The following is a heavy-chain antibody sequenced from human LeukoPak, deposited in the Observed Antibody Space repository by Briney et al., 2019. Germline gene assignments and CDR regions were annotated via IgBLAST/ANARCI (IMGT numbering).Heavy chain of an antibody. V-gene: IGHV4-34*01. D-gene: IGHD3-10*01. CDR2: INHSGST. J-gene: IGHJ4*02. CDR3: ARGLSYYYGSGSYSLARNFDY. Sequence: SETLSLTCAVYGGSFSGYYWSWIRQPPGKGLEWIGEINHSGSTNYNPSLKSRVTISVDTSKNQFSLKLSSVTAADTAVYYCARGLSYYYGSGSYSLARNFDYWGQGTLVTVSS. CDR1: GGSFSGYY.